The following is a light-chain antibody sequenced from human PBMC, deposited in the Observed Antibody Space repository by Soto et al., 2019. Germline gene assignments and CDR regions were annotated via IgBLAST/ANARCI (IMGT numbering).Light chain of an antibody. CDR2: AAS. J-gene: IGKJ3*01. CDR3: QQLNSYVFA. Sequence: DIPLTQSPSFLSASVGDRVTITCRASQDVSRYLAWYQQKPGKAPNLLIYAASTLRSGVPSRFSGSGSETEFTLTISSLQPEDFATYYRQQLNSYVFAFGPGTKVDIK. CDR1: QDVSRY. V-gene: IGKV1-9*01.